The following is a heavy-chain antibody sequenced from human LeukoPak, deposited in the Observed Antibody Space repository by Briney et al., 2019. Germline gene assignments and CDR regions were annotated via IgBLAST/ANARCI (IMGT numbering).Heavy chain of an antibody. D-gene: IGHD2-15*01. J-gene: IGHJ4*02. Sequence: GGSLRLSCAASGFAFDTYWMSWVRQAPGKGLEWVANINQDGSEKYYVDSLRGRFTVSRDNGKNSLYLQMNSLRAEDTAIYYCAREGYCSGGSCPGLFVYWGQGTLVTVPS. V-gene: IGHV3-7*01. CDR1: GFAFDTYW. CDR2: INQDGSEK. CDR3: AREGYCSGGSCPGLFVY.